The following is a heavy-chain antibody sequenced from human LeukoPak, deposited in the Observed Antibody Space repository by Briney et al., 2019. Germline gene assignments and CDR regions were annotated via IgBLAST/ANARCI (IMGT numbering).Heavy chain of an antibody. CDR2: INHSGST. J-gene: IGHJ4*02. CDR1: GGSFSGYY. D-gene: IGHD2-21*02. Sequence: SETLSLTCAVYGGSFSGYYWSWIRQPPGKGLEWIGEINHSGSTNYNPSLKSRVTISVETSKNQFSLKLSSVTAADTAVYYCARGLAPTLGDSTDYWGQGTLVTVSS. CDR3: ARGLAPTLGDSTDY. V-gene: IGHV4-34*01.